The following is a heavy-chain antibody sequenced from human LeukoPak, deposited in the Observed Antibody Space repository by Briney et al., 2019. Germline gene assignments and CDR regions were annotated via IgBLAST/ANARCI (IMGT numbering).Heavy chain of an antibody. J-gene: IGHJ4*02. V-gene: IGHV4-4*07. Sequence: KSSETLSLTCTVSGGSISSYYWSWIRQPAGKGLEWIGRIYTSGSTNYNPSLKSRVTISVDTSKNQFSLKLTSVTAADTALYFCAGDIDDVGALFDFWGQGTLVTVSS. D-gene: IGHD1-26*01. CDR3: AGDIDDVGALFDF. CDR2: IYTSGST. CDR1: GGSISSYY.